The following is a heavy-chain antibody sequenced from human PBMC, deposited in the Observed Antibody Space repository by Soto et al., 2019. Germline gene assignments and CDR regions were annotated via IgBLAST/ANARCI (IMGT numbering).Heavy chain of an antibody. D-gene: IGHD3-10*01. J-gene: IGHJ3*02. CDR3: ARKHLIWSDDAFDI. V-gene: IGHV1-2*04. CDR1: AYTFTGYY. Sequence: SVKVSCKASAYTFTGYYMHWVRQAPGQGLEWMGWINPNSGGTNYAQKFQGWVTMTRDTSISTAYMELSRLRSDDTAVYYRARKHLIWSDDAFDIWGQGTMVTGSS. CDR2: INPNSGGT.